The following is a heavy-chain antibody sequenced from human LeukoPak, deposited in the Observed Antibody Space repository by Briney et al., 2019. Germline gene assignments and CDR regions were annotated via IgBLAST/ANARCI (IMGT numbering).Heavy chain of an antibody. CDR3: AKRIQLWLYFDY. J-gene: IGHJ4*02. Sequence: QTGGSLRLSCAASGLTFSSHWMHWVRQAPGKGLEWVSLISGSGGNTYYADSVKGRFTISRDNSKNTLYLQMNSLRAEDTAVYYCAKRIQLWLYFDYWGQGILVTVSS. CDR2: ISGSGGNT. V-gene: IGHV3-23*01. CDR1: GLTFSSHW. D-gene: IGHD5-18*01.